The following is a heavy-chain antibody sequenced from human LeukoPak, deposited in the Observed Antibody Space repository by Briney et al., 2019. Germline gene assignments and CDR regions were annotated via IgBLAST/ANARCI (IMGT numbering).Heavy chain of an antibody. J-gene: IGHJ4*02. CDR2: IYSGGST. Sequence: PGGSLRLSCAASGFTVSSNYMSWVRQAPGKGLEWVSVIYSGGSTYYADPVKGRFTISRDNSKNTLYLQMNSLRAEDTAVYYCARHSLWFGELLPSPLDYWGQGTLVTVSS. CDR1: GFTVSSNY. CDR3: ARHSLWFGELLPSPLDY. D-gene: IGHD3-10*01. V-gene: IGHV3-53*01.